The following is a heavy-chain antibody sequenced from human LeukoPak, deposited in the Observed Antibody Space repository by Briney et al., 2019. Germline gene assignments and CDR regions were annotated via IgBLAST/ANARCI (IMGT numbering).Heavy chain of an antibody. Sequence: GGSLRLSCAASGFTFSSYAMSWVRQAPGKGLEWVSAISGSGGSTYYADSVKGRFTTSRDNSKNTLYLQMNSLRAEDTAVYYCAKLTKREGGSFDYWGQGTLVTVSS. CDR2: ISGSGGST. J-gene: IGHJ4*02. D-gene: IGHD4/OR15-4a*01. CDR1: GFTFSSYA. V-gene: IGHV3-23*01. CDR3: AKLTKREGGSFDY.